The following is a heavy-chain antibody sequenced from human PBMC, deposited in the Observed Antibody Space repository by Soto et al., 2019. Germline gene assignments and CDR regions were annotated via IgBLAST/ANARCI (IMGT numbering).Heavy chain of an antibody. D-gene: IGHD3-3*01. CDR2: INPNSGGT. CDR3: ARDRYYHFWSAEAPEHAFDI. Sequence: ASVKGSWRASGYTSTGCYMHWVRQSPVQGLEWMGLINPNSGGTNYAQKFQGRVTMTRDTSISTAYMELSRLRSDDTAVYYRARDRYYHFWSAEAPEHAFDISGQGTMVTVSS. V-gene: IGHV1-2*02. CDR1: GYTSTGCY. J-gene: IGHJ3*02.